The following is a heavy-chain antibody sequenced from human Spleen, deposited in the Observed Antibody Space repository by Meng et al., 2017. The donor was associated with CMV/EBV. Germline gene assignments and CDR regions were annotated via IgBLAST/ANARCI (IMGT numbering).Heavy chain of an antibody. D-gene: IGHD1-26*01. CDR1: GYSISNGYY. CDR2: IYYSGTT. V-gene: IGHV4-38-2*02. J-gene: IGHJ4*02. CDR3: ARVEVGATRDFDY. Sequence: SETLSLTCTVSGYSISNGYYWGWIRQPPGTGLEWIGSIYYSGTTYYNPSLKDRVTISVDTSKNDFSLRLSSVTAADTAVYYCARVEVGATRDFDYWGQGTLVTVSS.